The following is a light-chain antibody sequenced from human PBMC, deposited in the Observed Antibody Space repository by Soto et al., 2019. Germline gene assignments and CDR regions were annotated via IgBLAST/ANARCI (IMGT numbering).Light chain of an antibody. CDR3: QQYNSYSTWT. CDR1: QSISSW. J-gene: IGKJ1*01. Sequence: DIQMTQSPATLSASVGDRVTITCRASQSISSWLAWYQQKPGKAPKLLIYDASSLESGVPSRFSGSRSGTEFTLAISSLQPDDFSTYYCQQYNSYSTWTFGQGTNVEIK. V-gene: IGKV1-5*01. CDR2: DAS.